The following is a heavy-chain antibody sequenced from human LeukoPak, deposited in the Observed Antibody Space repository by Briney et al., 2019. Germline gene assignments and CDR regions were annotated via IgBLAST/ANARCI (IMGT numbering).Heavy chain of an antibody. V-gene: IGHV1-69*13. CDR3: ASSLTYYYDSSGYLQNPPDAFDI. J-gene: IGHJ3*02. CDR2: IIPIFGTA. Sequence: GASVKVSCKASGGTFSSYAISWVRQAPGQGLEWMGGIIPIFGTANYAQKFQGRVTITADESTSTAYMELSSLRSEDTAVYYCASSLTYYYDSSGYLQNPPDAFDIWGQGTMVTVSS. D-gene: IGHD3-22*01. CDR1: GGTFSSYA.